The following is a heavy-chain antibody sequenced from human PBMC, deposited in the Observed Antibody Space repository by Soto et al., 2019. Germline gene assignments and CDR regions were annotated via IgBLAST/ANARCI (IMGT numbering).Heavy chain of an antibody. CDR2: ISGASGTI. Sequence: GGSLRLSCAASGFTFRNYNMNWVRQAPGKGLEWLSYISGASGTIYYADSMQGRFTISRDNAKNSLYLQMNSLRAEDTAVYYCAKGVRGYSYGPEYFDYWGQGTLVTVSS. J-gene: IGHJ4*02. CDR1: GFTFRNYN. V-gene: IGHV3-48*01. D-gene: IGHD5-18*01. CDR3: AKGVRGYSYGPEYFDY.